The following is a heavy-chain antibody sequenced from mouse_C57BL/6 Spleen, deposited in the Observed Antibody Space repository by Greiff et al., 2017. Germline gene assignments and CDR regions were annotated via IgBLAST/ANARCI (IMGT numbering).Heavy chain of an antibody. CDR1: GFNIKDDY. CDR2: IDPENGDT. V-gene: IGHV14-4*01. J-gene: IGHJ4*01. D-gene: IGHD1-1*01. Sequence: VQLKESGAELVRPGASVKLSCTASGFNIKDDYMHWVKQRPEQGLEWIGWIDPENGDTEYASKFQGKATITADTSSNTAYLQLSSLTSEDTAVYYCTTRDYGSSYDYYAMDYWGQGTSVTVSS. CDR3: TTRDYGSSYDYYAMDY.